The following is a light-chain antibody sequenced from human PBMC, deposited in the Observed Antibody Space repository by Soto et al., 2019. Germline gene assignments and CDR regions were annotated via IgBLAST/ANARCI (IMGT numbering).Light chain of an antibody. CDR1: QGIGST. J-gene: IGKJ4*01. CDR2: DSS. V-gene: IGKV3-15*01. CDR3: QRYNNWPLT. Sequence: EIVLTQSPAALSVSPGERVTLSCRASQGIGSTLAWYQQKPGQTPRLLIYDSSTRAISIPARFSGSRSGTEFTLTINGLQSEDFVVYYCQRYNNWPLTFGGGTKVEIK.